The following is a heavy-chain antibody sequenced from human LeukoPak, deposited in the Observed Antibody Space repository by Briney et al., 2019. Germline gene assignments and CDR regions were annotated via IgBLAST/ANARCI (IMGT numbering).Heavy chain of an antibody. Sequence: GASVTVSFKASGYTLSAYYMHWVRQAPGQGLEWMGWINANNGDTVYAQKFQGRVTMTRDTSISTAYMELSRLRSDDTAVYYCARSHSAYSYDYWGQGTLVIVSS. D-gene: IGHD3-22*01. CDR2: INANNGDT. J-gene: IGHJ4*02. V-gene: IGHV1-2*02. CDR3: ARSHSAYSYDY. CDR1: GYTLSAYY.